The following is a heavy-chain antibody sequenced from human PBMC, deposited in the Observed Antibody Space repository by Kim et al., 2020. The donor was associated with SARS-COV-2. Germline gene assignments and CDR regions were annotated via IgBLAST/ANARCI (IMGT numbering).Heavy chain of an antibody. Sequence: PSLTDRVTISVDTSKNQFSLKLSSVTAADTAVYYCARPNSYNSHYYYGLDVWGPGTTVTVSS. V-gene: IGHV4-34*01. D-gene: IGHD3-10*01. J-gene: IGHJ6*02. CDR3: ARPNSYNSHYYYGLDV.